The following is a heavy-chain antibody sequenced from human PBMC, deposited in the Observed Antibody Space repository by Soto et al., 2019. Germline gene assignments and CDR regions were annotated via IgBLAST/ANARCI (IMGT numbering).Heavy chain of an antibody. V-gene: IGHV3-30*18. CDR3: VKSKDMGGTDSRVDY. CDR2: ISVDGSNK. J-gene: IGHJ4*02. Sequence: QVQLVESGGGVVQPGRSLRLSCAASGFTFSSYGMHWVRQAPGKGLEWVAVISVDGSNKNFADSVKGRFTVSRDNCKTTLCVQMNSHVGEDPAICYSVKSKDMGGTDSRVDYWRQRTLLPASS. D-gene: IGHD1-26*01. CDR1: GFTFSSYG.